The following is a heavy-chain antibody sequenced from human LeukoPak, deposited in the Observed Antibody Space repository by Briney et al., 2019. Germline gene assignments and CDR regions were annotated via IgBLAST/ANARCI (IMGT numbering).Heavy chain of an antibody. D-gene: IGHD2-21*02. J-gene: IGHJ4*02. CDR3: AREGYCGGDCYSGNDY. CDR1: GFTFSSYS. V-gene: IGHV3-48*01. Sequence: GGSLRLSCAASGFTFSSYSMNWVRQAPGKGPEWVSYISSNSNTIYYADSVKGRFTISRDNAKNSLYLQMNSLRAEDTAVYYCAREGYCGGDCYSGNDYWGQGTLVTVSS. CDR2: ISSNSNTI.